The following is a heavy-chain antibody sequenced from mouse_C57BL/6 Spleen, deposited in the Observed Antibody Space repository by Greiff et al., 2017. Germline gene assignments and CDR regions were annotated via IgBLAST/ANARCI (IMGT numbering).Heavy chain of an antibody. CDR1: GYTFTSYW. D-gene: IGHD1-1*01. Sequence: VQLQQSGAELVKPGASVKLSCKASGYTFTSYWMHWVKQRPGQGLEWIGMIHPNSGSTNYNEKFKSKATLTVDKSSSTAYMQLSSLTSEDSAVYYCARRHYYGSSYWYFDVWGTGTTVTVSS. V-gene: IGHV1-64*01. CDR2: IHPNSGST. J-gene: IGHJ1*03. CDR3: ARRHYYGSSYWYFDV.